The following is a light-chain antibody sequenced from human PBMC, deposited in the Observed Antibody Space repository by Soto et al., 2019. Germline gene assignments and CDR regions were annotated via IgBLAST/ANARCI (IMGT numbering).Light chain of an antibody. V-gene: IGKV1-6*01. J-gene: IGKJ1*01. CDR3: LQDYSYPWT. CDR2: ASS. Sequence: AIQMTQSPSSLSASVGDRVTITCRASQGIRYDLGWYQQKPGKAPKLLIYASSSLQSGVPSRFSGSGSGTDFTLTISSLQPEEFATYYCLQDYSYPWTFGQGTKVEIK. CDR1: QGIRYD.